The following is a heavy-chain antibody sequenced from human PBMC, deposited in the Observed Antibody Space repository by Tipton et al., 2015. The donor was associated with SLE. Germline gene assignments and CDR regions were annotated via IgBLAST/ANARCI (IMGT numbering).Heavy chain of an antibody. V-gene: IGHV4-4*07. Sequence: LRLSCTVSGGSISGDYWSWIRQPAGRRPEWIGHIDSSGNTDYSPSLKSRVTMSLDPSKKQFSLNLRSVTAADTAVYYCARDPDPYFEFWGQGVLVTVSS. CDR2: IDSSGNT. CDR1: GGSISGDY. CDR3: ARDPDPYFEF. J-gene: IGHJ4*02.